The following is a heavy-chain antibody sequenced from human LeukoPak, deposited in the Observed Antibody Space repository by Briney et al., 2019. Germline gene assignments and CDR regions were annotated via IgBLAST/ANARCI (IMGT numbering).Heavy chain of an antibody. CDR1: GFTFSSYG. Sequence: PGRSLRLSCAASGFTFSSYGMHWVRQAPGKGLEWVAVIWYDGSNKYYADSVKGRFTISRDNSKNTLYLQMNSLRAEDTAVYYCARDRGGGQQLTTLDYWGQGTLVTVSS. V-gene: IGHV3-33*01. CDR3: ARDRGGGQQLTTLDY. CDR2: IWYDGSNK. J-gene: IGHJ4*02. D-gene: IGHD6-13*01.